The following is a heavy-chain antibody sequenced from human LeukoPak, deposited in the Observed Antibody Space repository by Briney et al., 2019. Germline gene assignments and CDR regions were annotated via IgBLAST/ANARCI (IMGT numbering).Heavy chain of an antibody. CDR1: GFTFSNNW. Sequence: GGSLRLSCAVSGFTFSNNWMTWVRQAPGKGLEWVVNINQDGGEKYYVDSVKGRFTISRDNAKNSLYLQMNSLRAEDTAVYYCARGDTAMDPVDYWGQGTLVTVSS. D-gene: IGHD5-18*01. J-gene: IGHJ4*02. CDR2: INQDGGEK. CDR3: ARGDTAMDPVDY. V-gene: IGHV3-7*01.